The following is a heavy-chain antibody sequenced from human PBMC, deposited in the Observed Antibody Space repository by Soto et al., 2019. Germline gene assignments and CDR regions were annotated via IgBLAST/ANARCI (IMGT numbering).Heavy chain of an antibody. V-gene: IGHV3-33*01. CDR1: GFTFSSYG. CDR3: ARAYPDREDYYGMDV. J-gene: IGHJ6*02. Sequence: GVSMRLSCAASGFTFSSYGMHWVRQAPGKGLEWVAVIWYDGSNKYYADSVKGRFTISRDNSKDTLYLQMNSLRAEDTAVYYCARAYPDREDYYGMDVWGQGTTVTVSS. CDR2: IWYDGSNK.